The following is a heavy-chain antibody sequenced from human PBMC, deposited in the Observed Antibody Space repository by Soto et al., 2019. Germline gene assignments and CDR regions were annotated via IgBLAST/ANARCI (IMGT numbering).Heavy chain of an antibody. CDR1: GFTFSSYA. CDR3: ARGVVAATNRRVNDAFDI. D-gene: IGHD2-15*01. Sequence: GGSLRLSCAASGFTFSSYAMSWVRQAPGKGLEWVANIKQDGSEKYYVDSVKGRFTISRDNAKNSLYLQMNSLRAEDTAVYYCARGVVAATNRRVNDAFDIWGQGTMVTVSS. J-gene: IGHJ3*02. V-gene: IGHV3-7*01. CDR2: IKQDGSEK.